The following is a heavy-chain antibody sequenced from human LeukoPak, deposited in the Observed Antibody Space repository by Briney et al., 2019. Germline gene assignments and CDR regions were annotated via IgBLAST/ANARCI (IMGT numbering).Heavy chain of an antibody. CDR3: AKDGPGSFDY. Sequence: QTGGSLRLSCAASGFTFDDYAMHWVRHAPGKGLEWVSGISWNSGSIGYADSVKGRFTISRDNAKNSLYLQMNSLRAEDTALYYCAKDGPGSFDYWGQGTLVTVSS. CDR2: ISWNSGSI. D-gene: IGHD1-14*01. CDR1: GFTFDDYA. J-gene: IGHJ4*02. V-gene: IGHV3-9*01.